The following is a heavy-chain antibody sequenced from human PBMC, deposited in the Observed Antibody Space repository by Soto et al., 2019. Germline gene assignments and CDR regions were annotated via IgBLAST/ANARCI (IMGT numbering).Heavy chain of an antibody. J-gene: IGHJ4*02. CDR1: GYTFTRYD. CDR3: ARDIWGSYRYRRDY. D-gene: IGHD3-16*02. Sequence: ASVKVSCKASGYTFTRYDINWVRQATGQGLEWMGWMNPNSGNTGYAQKFQGRVTMTRNTSISTAYMELSSLRSEDTAVYYCARDIWGSYRYRRDYWGQGTLVTVSS. CDR2: MNPNSGNT. V-gene: IGHV1-8*01.